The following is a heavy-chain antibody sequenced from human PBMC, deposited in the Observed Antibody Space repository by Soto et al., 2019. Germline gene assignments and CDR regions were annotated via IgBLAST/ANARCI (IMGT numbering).Heavy chain of an antibody. D-gene: IGHD3-3*01. CDR3: ARDLRRERSTIFGAPRLHYYYYGMDV. CDR1: GFTFSSYA. CDR2: ISYDGSNK. Sequence: GGSLRLSCAASGFTFSSYAMHWVRQAPGKGLEWVAVISYDGSNKYYADSVKGRFTISRDNSKNTLYLQMNSLRAEDTAVYYCARDLRRERSTIFGAPRLHYYYYGMDVWGQGTTVPSP. V-gene: IGHV3-30-3*01. J-gene: IGHJ6*02.